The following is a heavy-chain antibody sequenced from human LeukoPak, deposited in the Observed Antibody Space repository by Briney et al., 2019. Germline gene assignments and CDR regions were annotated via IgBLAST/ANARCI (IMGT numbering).Heavy chain of an antibody. V-gene: IGHV3-33*06. Sequence: GGSLRLSCAASGFTFSSYAMHWVRQAPGKGLECVAAIWYDGSKKYYADSVKGRFTISRDNSKDTLYLQMNSLRAEDTAVYYCAKGSPYNSGWQFDHWGQGTLVTVSS. CDR2: IWYDGSKK. D-gene: IGHD6-19*01. CDR3: AKGSPYNSGWQFDH. CDR1: GFTFSSYA. J-gene: IGHJ4*02.